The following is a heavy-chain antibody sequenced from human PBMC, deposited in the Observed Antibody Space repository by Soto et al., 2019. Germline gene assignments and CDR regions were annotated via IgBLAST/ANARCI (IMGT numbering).Heavy chain of an antibody. CDR1: GFTFSSYG. CDR2: ISYDGSNK. V-gene: IGHV3-30*18. J-gene: IGHJ6*03. D-gene: IGHD6-6*01. Sequence: GGSLRLSCAASGFTFSSYGMHWVRQAPGKGLEWVAVISYDGSNKYYADSVKGRFTISRDNSKNTLYLQMNSLRAEDTAVYYCAKESIAARPLYYYYYMDVWGKGTTVTVSS. CDR3: AKESIAARPLYYYYYMDV.